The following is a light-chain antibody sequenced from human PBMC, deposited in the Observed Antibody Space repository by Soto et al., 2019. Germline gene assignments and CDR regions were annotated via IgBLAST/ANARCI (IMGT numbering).Light chain of an antibody. Sequence: DIQMTQSPSTLSASVGDRVTITCRASQSISNWLAWYQQKPGKAPNLLIFDASSLESGVPSRFSGSGSGTEFTLTISSLQAGEFVTYYCQQYNTLPWTFGQGTNVESK. CDR2: DAS. V-gene: IGKV1-5*01. J-gene: IGKJ1*01. CDR1: QSISNW. CDR3: QQYNTLPWT.